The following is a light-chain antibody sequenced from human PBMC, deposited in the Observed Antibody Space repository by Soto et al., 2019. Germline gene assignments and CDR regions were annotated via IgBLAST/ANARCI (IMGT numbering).Light chain of an antibody. CDR1: SSYVGGYNF. Sequence: QSVLTQPSSVSGSPGQSISISCPGTSSYVGGYNFVSWFQQHPDKAPKLVIFDVNNRPSGVSDRFSGSKSGNTASLTISGLQLEDEADYYCSSYTSDSTYVFGTGTKVTVL. V-gene: IGLV2-14*01. CDR2: DVN. CDR3: SSYTSDSTYV. J-gene: IGLJ1*01.